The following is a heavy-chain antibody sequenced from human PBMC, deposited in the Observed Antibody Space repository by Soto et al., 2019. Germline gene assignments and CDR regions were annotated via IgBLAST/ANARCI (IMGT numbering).Heavy chain of an antibody. J-gene: IGHJ6*02. CDR3: AKVSLGATTITDFYYYGMDV. V-gene: IGHV3-23*01. CDR2: ITGSGENT. D-gene: IGHD1-26*01. CDR1: GFTFDNYA. Sequence: GGYLRLSCAASGFTFDNYAMNWVRQAPGKGLEWVSGITGSGENTYYADSVKGRLTISRDNSKNTLYVQLNSLRVEDTAIYYCAKVSLGATTITDFYYYGMDVWGPGTMVTVFS.